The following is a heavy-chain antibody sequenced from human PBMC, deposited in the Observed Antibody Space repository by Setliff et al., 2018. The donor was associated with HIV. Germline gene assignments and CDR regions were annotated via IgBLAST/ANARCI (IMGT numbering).Heavy chain of an antibody. V-gene: IGHV4-30-4*08. CDR1: GGSVSTAGHY. CDR2: ISYSGSP. CDR3: ARLLAAVPGHYYGFHV. D-gene: IGHD2-21*01. J-gene: IGHJ6*02. Sequence: PSETLSLTCTVSGGSVSTAGHYWGWIRQAPGKGLEWIGYISYSGSPYYSPSLKSRLNLSVDTSKNQFSLRLTAVTAADSAMFYCARLLAAVPGHYYGFHVLGQGTTVTVSS.